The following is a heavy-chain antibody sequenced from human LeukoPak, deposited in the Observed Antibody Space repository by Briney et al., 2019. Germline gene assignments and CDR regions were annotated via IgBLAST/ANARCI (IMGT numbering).Heavy chain of an antibody. CDR2: INHSGST. CDR3: ASTVRGITMVRGVISPTNWFDP. D-gene: IGHD3-10*01. V-gene: IGHV4-34*01. Sequence: SETLSLTCAVYGGSFSGYYWSWIRQPPGKGLEWIGEINHSGSTNYNPSLKSRVTISVDTSKNQFSLKLSSVTAADTAVYYCASTVRGITMVRGVISPTNWFDPWGQGTLVTVSS. CDR1: GGSFSGYY. J-gene: IGHJ5*02.